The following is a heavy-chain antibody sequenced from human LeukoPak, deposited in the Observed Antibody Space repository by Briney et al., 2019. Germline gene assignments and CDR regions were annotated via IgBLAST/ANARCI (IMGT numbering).Heavy chain of an antibody. CDR3: ARVVIGYMDV. CDR1: GYTFTSYD. CDR2: MNPNSGNT. D-gene: IGHD3-16*02. Sequence: GASVKVSCKASGYTFTSYDINWVRQATGQGLEWMGWMNPNSGNTGYAQKFQGRVTITADESTSTAYMELSSLRSEDTAVYYCARVVIGYMDVWGKGTTVTISS. J-gene: IGHJ6*03. V-gene: IGHV1-8*03.